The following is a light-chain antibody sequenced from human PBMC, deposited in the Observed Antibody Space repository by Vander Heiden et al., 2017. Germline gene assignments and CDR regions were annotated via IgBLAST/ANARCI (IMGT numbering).Light chain of an antibody. Sequence: DTVMTQSPLSLPVTPGAPASISCTSSQSVRHSNGCNYLDWYLQKPGQSPQLLIYLGSNRASGVPDRFSGSGSGTDFTLKISRVEAEDVGVYYCLQALQTPYTFGQGTKLEIK. J-gene: IGKJ2*01. CDR2: LGS. CDR1: QSVRHSNGCNY. CDR3: LQALQTPYT. V-gene: IGKV2-28*01.